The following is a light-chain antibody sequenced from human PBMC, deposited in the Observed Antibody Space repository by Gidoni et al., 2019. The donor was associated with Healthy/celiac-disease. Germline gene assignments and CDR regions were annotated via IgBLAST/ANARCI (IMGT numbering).Light chain of an antibody. CDR2: KVS. J-gene: IGKJ1*01. CDR3: MQGTHWPPWT. CDR1: QSLVYSDGNTY. V-gene: IGKV2-30*01. Sequence: DVVMTQSPLSLPVTLGQPASISCRSSQSLVYSDGNTYWNWFQQKPGQSPRRLSYKVSNRDSGVPDRVSGSGSGTDFTLKSSRVEAEDVGVYYCMQGTHWPPWTFGQGTKVEIK.